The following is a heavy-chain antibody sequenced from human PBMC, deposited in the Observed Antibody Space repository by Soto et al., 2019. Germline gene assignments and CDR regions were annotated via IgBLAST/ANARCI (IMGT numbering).Heavy chain of an antibody. Sequence: GASVKVSCKASGYTFTSYYMHWVRQAPGQGLEWMGIINPSGGSTSYAQKFQGRVTMTRDTSTSTVYMELSSLRSEDTAVYYCARIPGNYYGSHDAFDIWGQGTMVTVSS. CDR2: INPSGGST. CDR3: ARIPGNYYGSHDAFDI. CDR1: GYTFTSYY. J-gene: IGHJ3*02. V-gene: IGHV1-46*01. D-gene: IGHD3-10*01.